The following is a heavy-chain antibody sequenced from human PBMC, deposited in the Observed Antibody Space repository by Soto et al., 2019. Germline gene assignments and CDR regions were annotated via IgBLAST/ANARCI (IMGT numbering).Heavy chain of an antibody. Sequence: QVRLVQSGAEVKKPGASVKVSCKASGYTFTSYDINWVRQATGQGLEWMGWMNPNSGNTGYAQKFQGRGTMTRDTSISTANMGLGSVTSEDTAVYYCARTGGVGFGELFNNCFDPCGQGTLVTVSS. CDR2: MNPNSGNT. V-gene: IGHV1-8*01. D-gene: IGHD3-10*01. CDR1: GYTFTSYD. J-gene: IGHJ5*02. CDR3: ARTGGVGFGELFNNCFDP.